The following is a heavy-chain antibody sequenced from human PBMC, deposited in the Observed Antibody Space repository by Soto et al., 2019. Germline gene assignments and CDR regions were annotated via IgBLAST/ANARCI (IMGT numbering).Heavy chain of an antibody. D-gene: IGHD6-19*01. J-gene: IGHJ6*02. CDR1: GGTFSSHA. CDR2: IIPIFGTA. V-gene: IGHV1-69*13. CDR3: AREHFGYGSGWYRHYYYYGMDV. Sequence: SVKVSCKASGGTFSSHAIRWVRPAPGQGLEWVGEIIPIFGTANYAQKFQRRVTIPADESTSTAYMELSSLRSEETAVYYCAREHFGYGSGWYRHYYYYGMDVWGQGTTVTV.